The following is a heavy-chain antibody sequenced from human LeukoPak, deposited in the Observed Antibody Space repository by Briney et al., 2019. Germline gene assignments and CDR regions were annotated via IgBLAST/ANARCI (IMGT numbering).Heavy chain of an antibody. CDR2: IIPIFGTA. V-gene: IGHV1-69*01. J-gene: IGHJ6*04. Sequence: ASVKVSCKASGGTFSGYAISWVRQAPGQGLEWMGGIIPIFGTANYAQKFQGRVTITADESTSTAYMELSSLRSEDTAVYYCARGTPGYSSSWYGVGYYGMDVWGKGTTVTVSS. D-gene: IGHD6-13*01. CDR1: GGTFSGYA. CDR3: ARGTPGYSSSWYGVGYYGMDV.